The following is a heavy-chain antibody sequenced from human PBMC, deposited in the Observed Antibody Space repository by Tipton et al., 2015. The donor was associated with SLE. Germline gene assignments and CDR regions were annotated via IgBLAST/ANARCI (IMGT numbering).Heavy chain of an antibody. D-gene: IGHD3-3*01. CDR2: ISYDGSNK. CDR1: GFTFSSYA. CDR3: GIFFYDFSD. Sequence: SLRLSCAASGFTFSSYAMHWVRQAPGKGLEWVAVISYDGSNKYYADSVKGRFTISRDNSKNTLYLQMNSLRAEDTAVYYCGIFFYDFSDWGQGTLVTVSS. V-gene: IGHV3-30-3*01. J-gene: IGHJ4*02.